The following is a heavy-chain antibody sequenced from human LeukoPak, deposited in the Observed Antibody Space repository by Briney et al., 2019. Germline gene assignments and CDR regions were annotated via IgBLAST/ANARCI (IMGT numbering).Heavy chain of an antibody. CDR1: GFTFSSFS. CDR3: AKSFWWFGEFSPFDY. Sequence: KTGGSLRLSCAASGFTFSSFSMNWVRQAPGKGLEWVSSISVSSSGLYYADSVKGRFTISRDNAKNSLYLQMNSLRAEDTAVYYCAKSFWWFGEFSPFDYWGQGTLVTVSS. CDR2: ISVSSSGL. V-gene: IGHV3-21*01. J-gene: IGHJ4*02. D-gene: IGHD3-10*01.